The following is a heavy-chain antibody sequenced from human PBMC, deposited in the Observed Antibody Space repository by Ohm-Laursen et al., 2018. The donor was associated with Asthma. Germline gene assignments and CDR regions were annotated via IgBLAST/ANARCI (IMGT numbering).Heavy chain of an antibody. CDR1: GFTVSSNY. J-gene: IGHJ4*02. D-gene: IGHD2/OR15-2a*01. V-gene: IGHV3-53*05. CDR2: IYSGGST. CDR3: TKDRDLEYVVSLASSAFDS. Sequence: SLRLSCSASGFTVSSNYMSWVRQAPGKGLEWVSIIYSGGSTYYADSVKGRFTISRDNAKNYLYLQMNSLRAEDTAFYFCTKDRDLEYVVSLASSAFDSWGQGTLVTVTS.